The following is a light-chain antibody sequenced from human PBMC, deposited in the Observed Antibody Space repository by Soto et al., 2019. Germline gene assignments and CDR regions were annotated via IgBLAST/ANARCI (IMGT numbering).Light chain of an antibody. Sequence: DIQMTQSPSTLSASVLDRVTITVLASQSISSWLAWYQQKPGKAPKLLIYAASTLQSGVPSRFSGSGSGTDFTLTISCLQSEDFATYYCQQYYSYPGTFGQGTKVDNK. CDR2: AAS. CDR1: QSISSW. CDR3: QQYYSYPGT. V-gene: IGKV1-5*01. J-gene: IGKJ1*01.